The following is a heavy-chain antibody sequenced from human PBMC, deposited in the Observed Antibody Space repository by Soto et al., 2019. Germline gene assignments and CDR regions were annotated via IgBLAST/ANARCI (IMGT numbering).Heavy chain of an antibody. V-gene: IGHV3-7*01. CDR2: IKQDGSEK. Sequence: GGSLRLSCAASGFTFSSYWMSWVRQAPGKGLEWVANIKQDGSEKYYVDSVKGRFTISRDNAKNSLYLQMNSLRAEDTAVYYCAREVRLFYYYYYYMDVWGKGTTVTVSS. CDR3: AREVRLFYYYYYYMDV. D-gene: IGHD2-21*01. J-gene: IGHJ6*03. CDR1: GFTFSSYW.